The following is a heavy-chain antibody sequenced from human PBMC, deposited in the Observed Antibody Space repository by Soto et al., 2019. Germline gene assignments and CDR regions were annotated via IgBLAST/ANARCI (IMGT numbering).Heavy chain of an antibody. Sequence: EVQLVASGGGSVNPGGSVRLSCAASGFTFTDAWMNWVRQVPGEGLEWVGHIKSQVDGGTTDSAAALDGRVTISRDDSENMVYLQMNRLRTDDTAVYYCATGSARFDFWGQGTLVTVSS. CDR1: GFTFTDAW. V-gene: IGHV3-15*01. D-gene: IGHD6-6*01. J-gene: IGHJ5*01. CDR3: ATGSARFDF. CDR2: IKSQVDGGTT.